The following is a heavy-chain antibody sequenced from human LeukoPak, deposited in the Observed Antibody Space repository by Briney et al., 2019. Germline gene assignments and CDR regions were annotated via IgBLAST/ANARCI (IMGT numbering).Heavy chain of an antibody. CDR3: ARDFNLIYDTA. CDR1: GYTFTGYY. CDR2: INPNSGGT. J-gene: IGHJ4*02. Sequence: AASVKVSCKASGYTFTGYYMHWVRQAPGQGLEWMGRINPNSGGTNYAQKFQGRVTMTRDTSISTAYMELSGLRSDDTAVYYCARDFNLIYDTAWGQGTLVTVSS. D-gene: IGHD5-18*01. V-gene: IGHV1-2*06.